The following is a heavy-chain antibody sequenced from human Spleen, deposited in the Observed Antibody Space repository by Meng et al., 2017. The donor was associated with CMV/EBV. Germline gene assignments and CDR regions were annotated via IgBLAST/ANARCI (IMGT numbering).Heavy chain of an antibody. CDR3: ARHRTRMGMSRRDYYGMDV. V-gene: IGHV1-69*04. J-gene: IGHJ6*02. D-gene: IGHD7-27*01. CDR2: IITNLNIG. CDR1: GVSLSTYA. Sequence: SVKVSCKASGVSLSTYALTWVRQAPGQGLQWVGTIITNLNIGNYEQRFQGRVAITADKSTNTAYMELSSLRSDDTAVYFCARHRTRMGMSRRDYYGMDVWGPGTTVTVSS.